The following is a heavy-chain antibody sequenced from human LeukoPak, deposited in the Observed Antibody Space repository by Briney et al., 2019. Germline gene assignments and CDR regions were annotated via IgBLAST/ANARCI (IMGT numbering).Heavy chain of an antibody. CDR2: ITSTGTT. CDR1: GGSISSGGYS. D-gene: IGHD1-26*01. Sequence: SETLSLTCAVSGGSISSGGYSWGWIRQPPGKGLEWIGYITSTGTTYYNLSLKSRLPISFDTSKNQFSLILRSVTAADTAVFYCARLGLTRDAFDIWGQGTMVTVSS. V-gene: IGHV4-30-4*07. CDR3: ARLGLTRDAFDI. J-gene: IGHJ3*02.